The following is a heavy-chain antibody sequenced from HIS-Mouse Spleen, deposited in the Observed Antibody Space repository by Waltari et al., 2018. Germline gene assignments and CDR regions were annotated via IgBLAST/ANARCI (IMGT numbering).Heavy chain of an antibody. CDR1: GFTFRGSP. CDR2: IGSKANNYAT. Sequence: DVQLVEAGGGLVQPGASLKLRCAASGFTFRGSPMPVVPRASGKGLEWVGRIGSKANNYATAYAASVKGRFTISRDDSKNTAYLQMNSLKTEDTAVYYCTGGSWSGYYFDYWGQGTLVTVSS. CDR3: TGGSWSGYYFDY. V-gene: IGHV3-73*02. D-gene: IGHD3-3*01. J-gene: IGHJ4*02.